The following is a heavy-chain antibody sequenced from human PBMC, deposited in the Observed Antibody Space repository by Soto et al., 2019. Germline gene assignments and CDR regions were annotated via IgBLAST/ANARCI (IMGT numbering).Heavy chain of an antibody. CDR1: GFKFSNNA. CDR3: VRHHLAFQVEAATNWFDT. Sequence: GGSLRLSCAASGFKFSNNAMSWVRLAPGKGLEWVSGIGGSGGCPSYADSAKGRFTISRDNFNTTLFLQMDSLRVEDTAVYYCVRHHLAFQVEAATNWFDTWGQGTLVTVSS. V-gene: IGHV3-23*01. CDR2: IGGSGGCP. J-gene: IGHJ5*02. D-gene: IGHD1-1*01.